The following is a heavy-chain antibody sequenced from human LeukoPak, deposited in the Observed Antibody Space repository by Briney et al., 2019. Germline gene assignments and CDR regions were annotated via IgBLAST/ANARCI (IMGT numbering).Heavy chain of an antibody. CDR2: LHHTEGT. CDR1: GVSINDSY. CDR3: ARIRCGHSGSVCYNH. V-gene: IGHV4-34*01. J-gene: IGHJ4*02. D-gene: IGHD3-9*01. Sequence: PSETLSLTCGVLGVSINDSYWSWIRQSPGTGREWIGELHHTEGTKYNPSLESRVTMSVGTSENQLSLKLIFVTAADTAVYYCARIRCGHSGSVCYNHWGLGTLVTVSS.